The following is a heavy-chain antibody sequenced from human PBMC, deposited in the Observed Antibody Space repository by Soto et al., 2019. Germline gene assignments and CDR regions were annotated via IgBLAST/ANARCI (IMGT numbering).Heavy chain of an antibody. CDR2: IYPGDSDT. Sequence: GYSLKICRKGAGYSFTSYWTGWVRKMTGKGLEWRGIIYPGDSDTRYSPSFQGQVTISADKSISTAYLQWSSLKASDTAMYYCARQKQGWLRFGMDVWGQGTTVTVSS. V-gene: IGHV5-51*01. D-gene: IGHD5-12*01. CDR3: ARQKQGWLRFGMDV. CDR1: GYSFTSYW. J-gene: IGHJ6*02.